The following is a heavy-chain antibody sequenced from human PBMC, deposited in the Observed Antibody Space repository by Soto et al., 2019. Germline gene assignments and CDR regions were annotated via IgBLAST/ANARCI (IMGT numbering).Heavy chain of an antibody. CDR1: GFTFSNAW. V-gene: IGHV3-15*01. D-gene: IGHD3-10*01. CDR3: TTGTMGRIDYYYYYYMDV. J-gene: IGHJ6*03. Sequence: GGSLRLSCAASGFTFSNAWMSWVRQAPGKGLEWVGRIKSKTDGGPTDYAAPVKGRFTISRDDSKNTLYLQMNSLKTEDTAVYYCTTGTMGRIDYYYYYYMDVWGKGTTVTVSS. CDR2: IKSKTDGGPT.